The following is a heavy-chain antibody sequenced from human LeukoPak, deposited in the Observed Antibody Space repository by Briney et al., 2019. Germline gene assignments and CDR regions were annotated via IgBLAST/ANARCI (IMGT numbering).Heavy chain of an antibody. CDR1: GGSISSFY. V-gene: IGHV4-59*01. D-gene: IGHD3-9*01. CDR3: AKIGPGCWYFDL. J-gene: IGHJ2*01. CDR2: ISNSGST. Sequence: SETLSLTCAVSGGSISSFYWSWIRLPPGKGLEWIGYISNSGSTNYNPSLKSRVTISVDTSKNQFSLNMRSMTAADTAIYYCAKIGPGCWYFDLWGRGTLVTVSS.